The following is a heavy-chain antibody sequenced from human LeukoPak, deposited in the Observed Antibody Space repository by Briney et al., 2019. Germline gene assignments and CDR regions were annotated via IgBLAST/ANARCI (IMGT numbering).Heavy chain of an antibody. J-gene: IGHJ6*03. Sequence: PGGSLRLSCAGSGFTFSRYNMNWFRQAPGKGLERVSSISSRSSYIFYADSVKGRFTISRDNAKNSLYLQMNSLGAEDTAVYYCARDAQWLVPEGYYYYMDVWGRGTTVTVSS. D-gene: IGHD6-19*01. CDR2: ISSRSSYI. CDR3: ARDAQWLVPEGYYYYMDV. CDR1: GFTFSRYN. V-gene: IGHV3-21*01.